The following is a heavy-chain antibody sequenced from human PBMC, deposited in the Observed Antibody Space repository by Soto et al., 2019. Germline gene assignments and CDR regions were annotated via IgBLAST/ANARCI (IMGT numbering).Heavy chain of an antibody. D-gene: IGHD5-12*01. CDR2: ISSSGGNI. Sequence: GGSLRLSCSASGFTFSDYYMSWIRQAPGKGLEWVSYISSSGGNIYYTDSVKGRFTISRDNAKNSLYLQMNTLRAEDTAVYYSARDRGRWLQFDYWGQGTLVTVSS. J-gene: IGHJ4*02. CDR1: GFTFSDYY. V-gene: IGHV3-11*01. CDR3: ARDRGRWLQFDY.